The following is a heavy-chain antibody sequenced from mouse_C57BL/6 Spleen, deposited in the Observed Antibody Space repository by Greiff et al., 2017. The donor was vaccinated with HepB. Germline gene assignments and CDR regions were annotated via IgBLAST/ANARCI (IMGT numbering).Heavy chain of an antibody. CDR2: INPSSGYT. J-gene: IGHJ2*01. CDR1: GYTFTSYT. D-gene: IGHD4-1*01. V-gene: IGHV1-4*01. CDR3: ADSGTGGY. Sequence: QVTLKESGAELARPGASVKMSCKASGYTFTSYTMHWVKQRPGQGLEWIGYINPSSGYTKYNQKFKDKATLTADKSSSTAYMQLSSLTSEDSAVYYCADSGTGGYWGQGTTLTVSS.